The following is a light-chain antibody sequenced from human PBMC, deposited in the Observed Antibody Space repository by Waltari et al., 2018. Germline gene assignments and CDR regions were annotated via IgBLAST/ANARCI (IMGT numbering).Light chain of an antibody. Sequence: SFVLTQPPSVSVAPGKTARITCGGNNIGNKNVHWYQQKPGQAPVLGIYYDTDRPAGIPERFSGSNSGNTATLTITRVEAGDEADYYCQVWDSSSDHRGVFGGGTKLTVL. CDR3: QVWDSSSDHRGV. CDR2: YDT. CDR1: NIGNKN. J-gene: IGLJ3*02. V-gene: IGLV3-21*04.